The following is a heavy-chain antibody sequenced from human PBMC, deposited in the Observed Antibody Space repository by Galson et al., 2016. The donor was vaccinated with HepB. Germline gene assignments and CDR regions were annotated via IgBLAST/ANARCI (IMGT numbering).Heavy chain of an antibody. V-gene: IGHV4-39*01. CDR2: IYYSGSP. D-gene: IGHD5-24*01. Sequence: ETLSLTCTVSGDSISSSNYYWGWIRQPPGKGLEWIGSIYYSGSPYYNPSLKLRVTISVDTSKNQFSLKLSSVTAADRAVYYCARHVEMPTMLAAFDIWGQGTVVTVSS. CDR3: ARHVEMPTMLAAFDI. J-gene: IGHJ3*02. CDR1: GDSISSSNYY.